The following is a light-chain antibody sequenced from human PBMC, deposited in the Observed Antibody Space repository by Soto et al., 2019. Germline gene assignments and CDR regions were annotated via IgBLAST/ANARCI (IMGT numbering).Light chain of an antibody. CDR1: QSVTSNY. Sequence: DIVLAQSPGTLSLSPWERATLSCRASQSVTSNYLAWYQHKPGQAPRLLIYDASNRATGIPARFSGSGSGTDFTLTISSLEPEDFAVYYCQHYADWPLTIGQGTKVDNK. CDR2: DAS. J-gene: IGKJ1*01. V-gene: IGKV3-20*01. CDR3: QHYADWPLT.